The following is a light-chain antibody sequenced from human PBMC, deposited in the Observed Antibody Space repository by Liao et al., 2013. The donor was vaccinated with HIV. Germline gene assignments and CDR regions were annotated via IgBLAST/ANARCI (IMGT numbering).Light chain of an antibody. J-gene: IGLJ2*01. V-gene: IGLV3-21*01. CDR1: NIGTKS. CDR2: YDS. Sequence: SYELTQPPSVSVAPGKTATITCGGHNIGTKSVHWYQQKPGQSPVLVIYYDSDRPSGIPERFSGSNSGNTATLTISRVEAGDEADYYCQVWDSSSDHPGVFGGGTKLTVL. CDR3: QVWDSSSDHPGV.